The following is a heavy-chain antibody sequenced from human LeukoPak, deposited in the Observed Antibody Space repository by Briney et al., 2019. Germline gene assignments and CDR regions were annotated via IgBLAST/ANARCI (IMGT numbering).Heavy chain of an antibody. CDR2: IWYDGSDK. V-gene: IGHV3-33*01. Sequence: PGGSLRLSCAVSGFAFSSYGMHWVRQAPGKGLEWVAIIWYDGSDKYYGDSVKGRFTISRDNSKNTLYLQMNSLRAEDTAVYYCTILAVASDFDHWGQGTLVTVSS. CDR1: GFAFSSYG. D-gene: IGHD6-19*01. J-gene: IGHJ4*02. CDR3: TILAVASDFDH.